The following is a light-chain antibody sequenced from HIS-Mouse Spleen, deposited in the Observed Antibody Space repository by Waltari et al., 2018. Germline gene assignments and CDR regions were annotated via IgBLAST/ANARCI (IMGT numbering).Light chain of an antibody. CDR1: SSDVGGYNY. CDR3: SSYTSSSTLV. Sequence: QSALTQPASVSGSPGQSITISCTGTSSDVGGYNYVSLYQQHPGKAPKLMIYEVSNRPSGVSNGFSGSKSGNTASLTISGLQAEDEADYYCSSYTSSSTLVFGGGTKLTVL. CDR2: EVS. V-gene: IGLV2-14*01. J-gene: IGLJ3*02.